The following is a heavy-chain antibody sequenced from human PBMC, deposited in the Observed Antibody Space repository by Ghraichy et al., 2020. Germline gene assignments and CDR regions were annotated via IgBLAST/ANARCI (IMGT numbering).Heavy chain of an antibody. CDR3: ATGSLTMTNVDY. Sequence: ASVKVSCKASGYTFTSYDINWVRQATGQGLEWMGWMNPNSGNTGYAQKFQGRVTMTRNTSISTAYMELSSLRSEDTAVYYCATGSLTMTNVDYWGQGTLVTVSS. V-gene: IGHV1-8*01. D-gene: IGHD3-22*01. CDR1: GYTFTSYD. J-gene: IGHJ4*02. CDR2: MNPNSGNT.